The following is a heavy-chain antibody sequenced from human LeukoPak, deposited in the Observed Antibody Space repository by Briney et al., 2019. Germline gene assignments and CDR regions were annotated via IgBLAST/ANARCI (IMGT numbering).Heavy chain of an antibody. Sequence: SETLSLTCTVSGGSISSSSYYWGWIRQPPGKGLEWIGSIYYSGGTYYNPSLKSRVTISVDTSKNQFSLKLSSVTAADTAVYYCASQTGYCSSTSCYRPRSWFDPWGQGTLVTVSS. J-gene: IGHJ5*02. CDR1: GGSISSSSYY. V-gene: IGHV4-39*01. CDR2: IYYSGGT. D-gene: IGHD2-2*01. CDR3: ASQTGYCSSTSCYRPRSWFDP.